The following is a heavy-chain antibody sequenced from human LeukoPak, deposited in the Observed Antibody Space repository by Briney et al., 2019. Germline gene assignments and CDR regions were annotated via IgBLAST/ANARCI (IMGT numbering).Heavy chain of an antibody. CDR3: AKGSLSIVVARLSLENAFDI. CDR2: IRYDGSNK. V-gene: IGHV3-30*02. CDR1: GFTFSSYG. J-gene: IGHJ3*02. Sequence: PGGSLRLSCAASGFTFSSYGMHWVRQAPGKGLEWVAFIRYDGSNKYYADSVKGRFTISRDNSKNTLYLQMNSLRAEDTAVYYCAKGSLSIVVARLSLENAFDIWGQGTMVTVSS. D-gene: IGHD2-21*01.